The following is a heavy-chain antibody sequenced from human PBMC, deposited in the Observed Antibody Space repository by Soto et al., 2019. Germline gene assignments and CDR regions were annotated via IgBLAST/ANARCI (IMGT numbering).Heavy chain of an antibody. CDR1: GFSVSTHV. D-gene: IGHD3-22*01. Sequence: QVQLVESGGGVVQPGRSLRLSCTASGFSVSTHVIHWVRQAPGKGLEWVAVLWYDGSREYYAESVKGRFTISRDNSKNTIYPQMNSLRAEDTAIYYCARVPRYDTWYFDYWGQGTLSTVSS. CDR2: LWYDGSRE. CDR3: ARVPRYDTWYFDY. J-gene: IGHJ4*02. V-gene: IGHV3-33*01.